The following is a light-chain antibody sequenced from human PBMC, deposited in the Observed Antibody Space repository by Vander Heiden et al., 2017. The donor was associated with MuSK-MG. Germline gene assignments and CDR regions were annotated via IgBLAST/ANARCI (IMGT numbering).Light chain of an antibody. CDR3: SSDTSSSTL. V-gene: IGLV2-14*01. Sequence: SALTPPASVSGSPGPSIAISPTGTSRDVGGSHYFSCYQQHPGNAPKLMIYDGSRRPAGASSRFSGSKSGNTASLTISGLQAEDEDDYYCSSDTSSSTLFGGGTKLTVL. J-gene: IGLJ2*01. CDR1: SRDVGGSHY. CDR2: DGS.